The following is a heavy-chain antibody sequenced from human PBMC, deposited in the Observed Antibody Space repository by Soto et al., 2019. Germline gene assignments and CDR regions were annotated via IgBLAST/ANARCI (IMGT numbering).Heavy chain of an antibody. CDR1: GYTFTSYG. J-gene: IGHJ4*02. D-gene: IGHD1-1*01. V-gene: IGHV1-18*01. CDR2: ISAHNGNT. CDR3: ARGRYGDY. Sequence: QVHLVQSGAEVKKPGASVKVSCKASGYTFTSYGITWVRQAPGQGLEWMGWISAHNGNTDYAQKLQGRVIVTRDTATSTAYMELRSLRSDDTAVYYCARGRYGDYWGQGALVSVSS.